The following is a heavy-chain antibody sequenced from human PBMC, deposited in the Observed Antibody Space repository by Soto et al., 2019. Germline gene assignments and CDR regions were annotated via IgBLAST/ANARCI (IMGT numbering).Heavy chain of an antibody. Sequence: ASVKVSCKASGYTFTSYAMHWVRQAPGQRLEWMGWINAGNGNTKYSQKFQGRVTITRDTSASTAYMELSSLRSEDTAVYYCARGVAGDDPYFDHWGQGTLVTVSS. D-gene: IGHD3-3*01. CDR2: INAGNGNT. CDR3: ARGVAGDDPYFDH. J-gene: IGHJ4*02. V-gene: IGHV1-3*01. CDR1: GYTFTSYA.